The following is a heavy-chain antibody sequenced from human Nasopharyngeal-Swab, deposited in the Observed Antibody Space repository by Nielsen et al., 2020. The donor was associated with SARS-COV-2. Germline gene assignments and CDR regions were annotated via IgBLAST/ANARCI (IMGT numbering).Heavy chain of an antibody. CDR3: ARGPPCTNCLCYRYYMDV. J-gene: IGHJ6*03. V-gene: IGHV1-8*01. D-gene: IGHD2-8*01. CDR2: MNPNRGYK. Sequence: ASVKVSCKASGYTFTSYDINWVRQATGQGLEWMGWMNPNRGYKGYAQKFQDRGPMTRNTSISTAYMELSSLRSEDMAVYYCARGPPCTNCLCYRYYMDVWVNGTTVTVSS. CDR1: GYTFTSYD.